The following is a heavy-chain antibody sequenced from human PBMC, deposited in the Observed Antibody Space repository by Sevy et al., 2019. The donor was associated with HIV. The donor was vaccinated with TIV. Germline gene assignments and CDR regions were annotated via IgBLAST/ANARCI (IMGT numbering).Heavy chain of an antibody. J-gene: IGHJ4*02. CDR2: ISAYNGNT. V-gene: IGHV1-18*01. CDR3: ARDRSGGPVGATYY. D-gene: IGHD1-26*01. CDR1: GYTFTSYG. Sequence: ASVKVSCKASGYTFTSYGISWVRQAPGQGLEWMGWISAYNGNTNYAQKLQGRVTMTTDTSTSTVYMELRSLRSDDTAVYYCARDRSGGPVGATYYWGQGTLVTVSS.